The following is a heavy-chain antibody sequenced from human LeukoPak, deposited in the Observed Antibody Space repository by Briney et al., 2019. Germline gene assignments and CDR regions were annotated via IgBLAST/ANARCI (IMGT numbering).Heavy chain of an antibody. CDR3: ARENVFITSAAVDY. D-gene: IGHD3-22*01. Sequence: ASVKVSFKASGYTFTGYYIHWVRQAPGQRPEWMGWINPNTGGTHYAQKFQGSVTMTRDTSITTAYMEPSRLRSDDTAMYYCARENVFITSAAVDYWGQGTLVTVSS. CDR2: INPNTGGT. J-gene: IGHJ4*02. CDR1: GYTFTGYY. V-gene: IGHV1-2*02.